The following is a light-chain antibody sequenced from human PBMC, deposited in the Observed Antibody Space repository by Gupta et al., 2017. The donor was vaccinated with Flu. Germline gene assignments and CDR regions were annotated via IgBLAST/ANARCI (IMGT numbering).Light chain of an antibody. V-gene: IGKV1-9*01. CDR2: AAS. CDR1: QGISSY. J-gene: IGKJ3*01. CDR3: QQLNSDQGVFT. Sequence: DIQLTQSPSFLSASVGDRVTITCRASQGISSYLAWYQQKPGKAPKLLIYAASTWQRGVPSRCSGSGAGTEFNLTISSRQPEDFEAYYCQQLNSDQGVFTFGHGTKVDIK.